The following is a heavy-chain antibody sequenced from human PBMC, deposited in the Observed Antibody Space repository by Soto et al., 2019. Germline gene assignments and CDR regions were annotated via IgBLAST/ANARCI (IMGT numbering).Heavy chain of an antibody. CDR2: IYYSGST. V-gene: IGHV4-31*03. CDR3: ARSRRGYSYGYCDY. Sequence: PSETLSLTCTVSGGSISSCGYYWSWIRQHPGKGLEWIGYIYYSGSTYYNPSLKSRVTISVDTSKNQFSLKLSSVTAADTAVYYCARSRRGYSYGYCDYWGQGTLVTVSS. J-gene: IGHJ4*02. CDR1: GGSISSCGYY. D-gene: IGHD5-18*01.